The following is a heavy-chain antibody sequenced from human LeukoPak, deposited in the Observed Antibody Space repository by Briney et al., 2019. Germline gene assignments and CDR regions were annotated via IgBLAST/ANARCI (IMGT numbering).Heavy chain of an antibody. CDR3: AKKYSSGVDY. J-gene: IGHJ4*02. V-gene: IGHV3-30*18. Sequence: PGGSLRLSCAASGFTFSSYGMHWVRQAPGKGLEWVAVISYDGSNKYYADSVKGRFTISRDNSKNTLYLQMNSLRAEDTAVYYCAKKYSSGVDYWGQGTLVTVSS. CDR2: ISYDGSNK. D-gene: IGHD6-19*01. CDR1: GFTFSSYG.